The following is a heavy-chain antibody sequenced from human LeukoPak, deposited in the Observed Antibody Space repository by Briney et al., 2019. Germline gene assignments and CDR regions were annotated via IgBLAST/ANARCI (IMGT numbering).Heavy chain of an antibody. CDR1: GGSINNYY. Sequence: NPAETLSLTCTVSGGSINNYYWSWIRQPAGKGLEWIGLIYSSGSTSYNPSLKSRVTMSVDTSKKQFSLRLSSVTAADTAVYYCARTPIYYFDNSGYYNWGQGTLVTVSS. CDR3: ARTPIYYFDNSGYYN. D-gene: IGHD3-22*01. V-gene: IGHV4-4*07. CDR2: IYSSGST. J-gene: IGHJ4*02.